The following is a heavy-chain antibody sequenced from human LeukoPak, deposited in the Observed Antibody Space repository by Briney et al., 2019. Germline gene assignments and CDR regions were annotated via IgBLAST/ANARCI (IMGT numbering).Heavy chain of an antibody. Sequence: ASVKVSRKASGYTFSNYDINWVRQATGQGLEGMGWMNPNSGNTGYAQKFQGRVTITRNTSISTAYMELSSLRSEDTAVYYCARGPALRFSEWLGGGYYYYMDVWGKGTTITVSS. CDR2: MNPNSGNT. V-gene: IGHV1-8*03. CDR1: GYTFSNYD. CDR3: ARGPALRFSEWLGGGYYYYMDV. D-gene: IGHD3-3*01. J-gene: IGHJ6*03.